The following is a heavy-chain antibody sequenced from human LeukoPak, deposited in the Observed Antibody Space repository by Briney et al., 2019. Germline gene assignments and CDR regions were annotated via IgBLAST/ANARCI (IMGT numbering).Heavy chain of an antibody. J-gene: IGHJ5*02. D-gene: IGHD3-3*01. V-gene: IGHV3-7*01. CDR3: ARDLATIFGVVIPRGSGWFDP. CDR2: IKQDGSEK. Sequence: GGSLRLSCAASGSTFSSYWMSWVRQAPGKGLEWVANIKQDGSEKYYVDSVKGRFTISRDNAKNSLYLQMNSLRAEDTAVYYCARDLATIFGVVIPRGSGWFDPWGQGTLVTVSS. CDR1: GSTFSSYW.